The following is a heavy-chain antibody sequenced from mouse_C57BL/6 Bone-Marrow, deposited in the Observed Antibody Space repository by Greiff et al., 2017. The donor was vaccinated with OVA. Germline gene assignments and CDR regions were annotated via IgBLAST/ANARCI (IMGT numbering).Heavy chain of an antibody. CDR3: ARQIRYFDY. J-gene: IGHJ2*01. V-gene: IGHV5-6*01. CDR1: GFTFSSYG. CDR2: ISSGGSYT. D-gene: IGHD3-2*02. Sequence: EVMLVESGGDLVKPGGSLKLSCAASGFTFSSYGMSWVRQTPDQRLEWVATISSGGSYTYYPDSVKGRFTISRDKAKNTLYLQMSSLKSEDTAMYYCARQIRYFDYWGQGTTLTVSS.